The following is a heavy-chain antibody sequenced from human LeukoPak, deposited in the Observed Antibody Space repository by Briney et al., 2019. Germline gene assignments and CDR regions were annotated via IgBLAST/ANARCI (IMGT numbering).Heavy chain of an antibody. CDR2: MHYSGTT. D-gene: IGHD5-24*01. J-gene: IGHJ4*02. CDR3: ARHEEEDGYNAKTFDF. Sequence: PSETLSLTCTVSGVSIRSSNNFWGWIRQPPGEGLEWLGSMHYSGTTYYIPSLRSRATISVDTSKNQFSLKLSSVTAADTAVYYCARHEEEDGYNAKTFDFWGQGTLVTVSS. V-gene: IGHV4-39*01. CDR1: GVSIRSSNNF.